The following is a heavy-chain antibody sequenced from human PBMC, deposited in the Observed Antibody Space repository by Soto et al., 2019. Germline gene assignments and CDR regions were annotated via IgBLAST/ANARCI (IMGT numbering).Heavy chain of an antibody. D-gene: IGHD3-22*01. CDR3: AKALRMIVVARDAFDI. CDR1: GFTFSSYA. CDR2: ISGSGGST. V-gene: IGHV3-23*01. J-gene: IGHJ3*02. Sequence: GGSLRLSCAASGFTFSSYAMSWVRQAPGKGLEWVSAISGSGGSTYYADSVKGRFTISRDNSKNTLYLQMNSLRAEDTAVYYCAKALRMIVVARDAFDIWGQGTMVTVSS.